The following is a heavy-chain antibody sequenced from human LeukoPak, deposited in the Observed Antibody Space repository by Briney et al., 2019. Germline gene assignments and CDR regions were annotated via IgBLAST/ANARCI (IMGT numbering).Heavy chain of an antibody. J-gene: IGHJ4*02. CDR3: GSDVGD. CDR1: GPTFLTYW. CDR2: INSDGSTT. Sequence: PGGSLRLSCAASGPTFLTYWTHWVRQAPGKGLVWVSRINSDGSTTTYAHSVKGRFTISRDDAKNTLYLQMNSLRAEDTAVYYCGSDVGDWGQGTLVTVSS. V-gene: IGHV3-74*01. D-gene: IGHD3-10*01.